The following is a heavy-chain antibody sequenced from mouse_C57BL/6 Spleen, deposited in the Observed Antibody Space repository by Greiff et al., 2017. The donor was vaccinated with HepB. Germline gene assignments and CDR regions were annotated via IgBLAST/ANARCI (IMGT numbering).Heavy chain of an antibody. CDR2: ISSGSSTI. Sequence: VQLQQSGGGLVKPGGSLKLSCAASGFTFSDYGMHWVRQAPEKGLEWVAYISSGSSTIYYADTVKGRFTISRDNAKNTLFLQMTSLRSEDTAMYYCARSGYSNYDWYFDVWGTGTTVTVSS. J-gene: IGHJ1*03. D-gene: IGHD2-5*01. V-gene: IGHV5-17*01. CDR1: GFTFSDYG. CDR3: ARSGYSNYDWYFDV.